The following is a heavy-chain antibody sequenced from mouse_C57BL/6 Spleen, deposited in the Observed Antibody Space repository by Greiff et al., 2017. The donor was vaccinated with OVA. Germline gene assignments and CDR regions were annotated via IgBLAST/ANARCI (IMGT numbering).Heavy chain of an antibody. CDR2: IDPETGGT. D-gene: IGHD1-1*01. Sequence: VQLQQSGAELVRPGASVTLSCKASGYTFTDYEMHWVKQTPVHGLEWIGAIDPETGGTAYNQKFKGKAILTADKSSSTAYMELRSLTSEDSAVYYCTRSKEFITTVVAPFDVWGTGTTVTVSS. V-gene: IGHV1-15*01. J-gene: IGHJ1*03. CDR3: TRSKEFITTVVAPFDV. CDR1: GYTFTDYE.